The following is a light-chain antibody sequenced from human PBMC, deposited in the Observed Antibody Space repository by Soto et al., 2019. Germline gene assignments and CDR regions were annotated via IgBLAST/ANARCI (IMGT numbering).Light chain of an antibody. V-gene: IGKV1-6*01. Sequence: IQMTQSPSSLSASVGDRVTITCRSSQSIKNDLGRYQQTPGKSPKLLIYAASTLESGVPSRFSGSGSGTDFPLTIRSLQPEDSGTYYCLHDYTYPRTFGQGTKVDIK. CDR3: LHDYTYPRT. J-gene: IGKJ1*01. CDR2: AAS. CDR1: QSIKND.